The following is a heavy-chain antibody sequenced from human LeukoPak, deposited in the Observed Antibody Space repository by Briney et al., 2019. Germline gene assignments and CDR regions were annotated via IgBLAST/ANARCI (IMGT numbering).Heavy chain of an antibody. V-gene: IGHV1-2*06. CDR2: INPNSGGT. CDR3: AREKVRQSGMDV. J-gene: IGHJ6*02. D-gene: IGHD2-2*01. CDR1: GYTFTGYY. Sequence: GASVTVSCKASGYTFTGYYMHWVRQAPGQGLEWMGRINPNSGGTNHAQKFQGRVTMTRDTSISTAYMELSRLRSDDTAVYYCAREKVRQSGMDVWGQGTTVTVSS.